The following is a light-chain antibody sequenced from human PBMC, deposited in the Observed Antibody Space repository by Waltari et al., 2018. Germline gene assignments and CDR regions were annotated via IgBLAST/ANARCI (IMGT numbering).Light chain of an antibody. CDR3: HQYGTSPET. Sequence: EIVLTQSPGTLSLSVGERATLSCRASQPVTSNDLAWYQQKVGQAPRLLLYGASTRAAGIPDRFSGRVSATDFTLTIGRLEPEDFAVYYCHQYGTSPETFGQGTKVEIK. CDR1: QPVTSND. J-gene: IGKJ1*01. CDR2: GAS. V-gene: IGKV3-20*01.